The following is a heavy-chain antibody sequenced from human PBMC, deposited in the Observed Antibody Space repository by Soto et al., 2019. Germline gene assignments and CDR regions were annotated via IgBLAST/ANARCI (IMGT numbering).Heavy chain of an antibody. CDR1: GYTFTNVG. J-gene: IGHJ4*02. V-gene: IGHV1-18*04. CDR2: ITPYNGNA. Sequence: QVHLVQSGAVVENPGASVKVSCKASGYTFTNVGINWVRQAPGQGLEWMGWITPYNGNANYPQKHQDRLTITTDTSTNTAYLELRSLRSDDTDVYFCARARMFSGAHHDYWGQGTRVTVSS. D-gene: IGHD1-26*01. CDR3: ARARMFSGAHHDY.